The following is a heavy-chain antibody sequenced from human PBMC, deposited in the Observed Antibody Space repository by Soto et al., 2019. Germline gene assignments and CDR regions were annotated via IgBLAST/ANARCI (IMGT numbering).Heavy chain of an antibody. CDR1: GGTFSNYS. Sequence: QVQLVQSGAEVKKPGSSVKVSCKASGGTFSNYSINWVRQAPGQGLEWMGGIIPFFGTANYAQKFQGRVTITADESATTAYMEVTSLRSDDTAVYYCARIEGYRSGGTCYRGSGDYWGQGTMVAVSS. CDR2: IIPFFGTA. V-gene: IGHV1-69*12. CDR3: ARIEGYRSGGTCYRGSGDY. D-gene: IGHD2-15*01. J-gene: IGHJ4*02.